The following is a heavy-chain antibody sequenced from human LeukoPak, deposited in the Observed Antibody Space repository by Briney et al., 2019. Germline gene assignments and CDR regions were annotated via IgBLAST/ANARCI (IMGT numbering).Heavy chain of an antibody. CDR1: GFTFSSYA. CDR2: ISGSGGST. Sequence: GGSLRLSCAASGFTFSSYAMSWVRQAPGKGLEWVSAISGSGGSTYYADSVKGRFTISRDNSKNTLYLQMNSLRVEDTAVYYCAKVASHYFDTNWAGYFDSWGQGALVTVTS. CDR3: AKVASHYFDTNWAGYFDS. J-gene: IGHJ4*02. D-gene: IGHD3-9*01. V-gene: IGHV3-23*01.